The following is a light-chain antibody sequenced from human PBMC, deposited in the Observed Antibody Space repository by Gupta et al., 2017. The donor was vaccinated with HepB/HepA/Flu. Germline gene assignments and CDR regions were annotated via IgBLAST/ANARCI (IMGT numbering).Light chain of an antibody. CDR1: SSNIGAGYD. J-gene: IGLJ2*01. CDR2: GNS. V-gene: IGLV1-40*01. Sequence: VLTQPPSVSGAPGQRVTISCSGPSSNIGAGYDVQWYQQFPGTAPKLLIHGNSKRPSGVPDRFSGSRSGTSASLAVTGLQAEDEAVYYCQSHDSRLKGEVFGGGTKLTVL. CDR3: QSHDSRLKGEV.